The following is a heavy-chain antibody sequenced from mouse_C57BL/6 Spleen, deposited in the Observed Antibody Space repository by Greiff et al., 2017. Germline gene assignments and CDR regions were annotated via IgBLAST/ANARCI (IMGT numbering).Heavy chain of an antibody. D-gene: IGHD1-1*01. CDR2: IHPKSGST. CDR1: GYTFTSYW. V-gene: IGHV1-64*01. CDR3: SRGHYYGRMDY. Sequence: QVQLQQPGAELVKPGASVKLSCKASGYTFTSYWMHWVKQRPGQGLEWIGMIHPKSGSTNYNEKFKSKATMTVDKSSSPAYMQLSSLTSEDSAVYYCSRGHYYGRMDYWGQGTSVTVSS. J-gene: IGHJ4*01.